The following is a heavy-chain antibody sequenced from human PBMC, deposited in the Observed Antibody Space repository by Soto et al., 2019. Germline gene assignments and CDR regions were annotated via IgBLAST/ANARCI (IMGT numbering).Heavy chain of an antibody. CDR1: GGTFRGYG. V-gene: IGHV1-69*01. CDR2: IIPIFGTT. Sequence: QVQLVQSGAEVKKPGSSVKVSCEASGGTFRGYGITWVRQAPGQGLEWMGGIIPIFGTTNYAQKFQGRVTITADESTNIAYMELSSLRSEDTAVYYCARDYYDSSGYPGYWGQGTLVTVSS. J-gene: IGHJ4*02. D-gene: IGHD3-22*01. CDR3: ARDYYDSSGYPGY.